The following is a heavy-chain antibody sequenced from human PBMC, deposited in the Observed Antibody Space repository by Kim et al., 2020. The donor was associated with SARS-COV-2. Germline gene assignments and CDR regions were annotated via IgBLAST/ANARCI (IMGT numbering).Heavy chain of an antibody. Sequence: YLDSVEGRFIISRDDAKNSLYLEMNSLRVEDTAVYYCVRDGFSTNWSLDCWGQGTLVSVSS. V-gene: IGHV3-7*01. D-gene: IGHD3-3*01. J-gene: IGHJ4*02. CDR3: VRDGFSTNWSLDC.